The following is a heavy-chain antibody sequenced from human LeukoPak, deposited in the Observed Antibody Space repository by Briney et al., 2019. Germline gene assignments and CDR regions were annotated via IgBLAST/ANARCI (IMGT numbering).Heavy chain of an antibody. CDR1: GDSISSYF. J-gene: IGHJ5*02. D-gene: IGHD5-12*01. Sequence: SETLSLTCIVSGDSISSYFWSWIRQPAGKGLEFIGRMYTSGSTHYNPSLKSRVTLSVDTSKNQFSLKLSSMTAADTAVCYCARDSGYDLTWGQGTLVTVSS. CDR3: ARDSGYDLT. V-gene: IGHV4-4*07. CDR2: MYTSGST.